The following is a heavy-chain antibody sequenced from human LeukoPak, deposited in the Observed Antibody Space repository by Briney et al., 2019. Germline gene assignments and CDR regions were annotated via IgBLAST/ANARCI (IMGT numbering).Heavy chain of an antibody. CDR3: ARHALATVTDPSFDY. J-gene: IGHJ4*02. D-gene: IGHD2-21*02. V-gene: IGHV4-39*01. CDR1: GGSISTPGYY. Sequence: SETLSLTCTVSGGSISTPGYYWGWIRQPPGEGLEWIGSLYHSGSTYYKPSLKSRATISVDKSKNQCSLKLRSVTAADTAVYYCARHALATVTDPSFDYWGQGTLVTVSS. CDR2: LYHSGST.